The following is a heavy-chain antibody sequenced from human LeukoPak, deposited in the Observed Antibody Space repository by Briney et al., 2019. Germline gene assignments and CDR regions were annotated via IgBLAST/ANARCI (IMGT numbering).Heavy chain of an antibody. V-gene: IGHV3-23*01. D-gene: IGHD5-18*01. CDR2: LSYRGGST. CDR3: ARARSSDGYGDAFDI. CDR1: GFSFSDYG. Sequence: GGSLRLSCAGSGFSFSDYGMSWVRQPPGKGLEWVSGLSYRGGSTYYADSVKGRFTISRDNSKNTLYLQMNSLRAEETAVYYCARARSSDGYGDAFDIWGQGTMVTVSS. J-gene: IGHJ3*02.